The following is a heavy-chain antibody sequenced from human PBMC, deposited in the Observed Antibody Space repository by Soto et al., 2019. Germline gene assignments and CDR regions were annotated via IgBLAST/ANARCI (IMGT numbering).Heavy chain of an antibody. J-gene: IGHJ6*02. CDR1: GFTFSSYD. CDR2: IGTAGDT. Sequence: QPGGSLRLSCAASGFTFSSYDMHWVRQATGKGLEWVSAIGTAGDTYYPGSVKGRFTISRENAKNSLHLQMNSLRAGDTAVYYCARAGSDYGGYYYYGMDVWGQGTTVTVSS. V-gene: IGHV3-13*01. D-gene: IGHD4-17*01. CDR3: ARAGSDYGGYYYYGMDV.